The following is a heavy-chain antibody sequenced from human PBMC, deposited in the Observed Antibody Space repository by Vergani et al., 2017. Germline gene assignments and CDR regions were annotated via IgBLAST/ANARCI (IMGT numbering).Heavy chain of an antibody. D-gene: IGHD2-21*02. CDR3: ARGADCGGDCSFFDY. CDR1: GGSISSSSYY. Sequence: QLQLQESGPGLVKPSETLSLTCTVSGGSISSSSYYWGWIRQPPGKGLEWIGSIYYSGSTYYNPSLKSRVTISVDTSKNQFSLKLSSVTAADTAVYYCARGADCGGDCSFFDYWGQGTLVTVSS. CDR2: IYYSGST. V-gene: IGHV4-39*01. J-gene: IGHJ4*02.